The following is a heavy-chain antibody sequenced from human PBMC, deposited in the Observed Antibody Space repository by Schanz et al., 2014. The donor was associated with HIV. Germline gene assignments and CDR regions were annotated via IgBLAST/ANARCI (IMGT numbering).Heavy chain of an antibody. Sequence: QVQLVQSGAEVKKPGSSVKVSCKASGGTFSIYAISWVRQAPGQGLEWMAIINPLQDKTAHAQKVQGRLTMTRDTSTGTVYMQLNNLRSEDTAVYYCARAPYRSGWYGVDYWGQGTLVTVSS. J-gene: IGHJ4*02. V-gene: IGHV1-69*09. D-gene: IGHD6-19*01. CDR2: INPLQDKT. CDR1: GGTFSIYA. CDR3: ARAPYRSGWYGVDY.